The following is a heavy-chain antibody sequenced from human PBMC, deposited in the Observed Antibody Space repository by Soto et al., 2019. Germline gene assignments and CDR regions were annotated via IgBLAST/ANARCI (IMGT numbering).Heavy chain of an antibody. CDR1: GFTFSSYS. V-gene: IGHV3-48*02. Sequence: GGSLRLSCAASGFTFSSYSMNWVRQAPGKGLEWVSYISSSSSTIYYADSVKGRFTISRDNAKNSLYLQMNSLRDEDTAVYYCARGHEYSSSWYGAFDIWGQGTMVTVSS. CDR3: ARGHEYSSSWYGAFDI. CDR2: ISSSSSTI. D-gene: IGHD6-13*01. J-gene: IGHJ3*02.